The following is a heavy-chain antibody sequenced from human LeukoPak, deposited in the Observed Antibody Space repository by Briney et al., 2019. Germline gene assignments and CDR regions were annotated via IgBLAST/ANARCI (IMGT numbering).Heavy chain of an antibody. Sequence: PGGSLRLSCAASEFTFSTYSMHWVRQAPGKGLEWVAVILHDGNNIYYPDSVKGRFTISRDNSKNTLYLQMNSLRPEDTAVYYCARDIAVGSGCYDYWGQGTLVTVSS. CDR1: EFTFSTYS. V-gene: IGHV3-30*04. CDR3: ARDIAVGSGCYDY. D-gene: IGHD6-19*01. CDR2: ILHDGNNI. J-gene: IGHJ4*02.